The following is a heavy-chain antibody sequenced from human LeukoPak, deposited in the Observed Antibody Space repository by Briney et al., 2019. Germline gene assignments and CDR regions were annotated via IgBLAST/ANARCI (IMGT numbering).Heavy chain of an antibody. J-gene: IGHJ4*02. CDR2: INHSGST. Sequence: SETLSLTCAVYGGSFSGYYWSWIRQPPGKGLEWIGEINHSGSTNYNPSLKSRVTISVDTSKNQFSLKLSSVTAADTAVYYCARRRTETRLVYYFDYWGQGTLVTVSS. CDR3: ARRRTETRLVYYFDY. CDR1: GGSFSGYY. D-gene: IGHD6-6*01. V-gene: IGHV4-34*01.